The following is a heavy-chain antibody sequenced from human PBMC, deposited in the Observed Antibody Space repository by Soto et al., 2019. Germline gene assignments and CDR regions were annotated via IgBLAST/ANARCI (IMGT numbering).Heavy chain of an antibody. V-gene: IGHV1-18*01. J-gene: IGHJ4*02. CDR2: ISAYNGNT. CDR1: GYTFTNYH. Sequence: QVQLVQSGAEVKKPGASVKVSCKASGYTFTNYHISWVRQAPGQGLEWMGWISAYNGNTNYAQKVQGRVTMTTDTSTSHANMELRVLRSDDTAVYYCARDSPPPREWGQGTLVTVSS. CDR3: ARDSPPPRE.